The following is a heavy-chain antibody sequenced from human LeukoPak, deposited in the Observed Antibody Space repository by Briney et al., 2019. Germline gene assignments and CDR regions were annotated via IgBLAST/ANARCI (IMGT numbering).Heavy chain of an antibody. D-gene: IGHD5-12*01. J-gene: IGHJ4*02. V-gene: IGHV1-69*05. CDR3: AGSASGYEFDY. CDR1: GGTFSSYA. Sequence: SVKVSFKACGGTFSSYAISWVRQAPGQGLEWMGGVIPIFGTANYAQKFQGRVTITTDESTSTAYMELSSLRSEDTAVYYCAGSASGYEFDYWGQGTLVTVSS. CDR2: VIPIFGTA.